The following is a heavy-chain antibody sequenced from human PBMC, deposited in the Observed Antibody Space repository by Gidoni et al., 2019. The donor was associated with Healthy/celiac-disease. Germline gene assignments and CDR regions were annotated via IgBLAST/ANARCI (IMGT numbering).Heavy chain of an antibody. Sequence: EVQLVESGGGLVQPGGSLRLSCAASGFTFSSYSMNWVRQDPGKGLEWVSYISSSSSTIYYADSVKGRFTISRDNAKNSLYLQMNSLRAEDTAVYYCAREDGITMIVELGFDIWGQGTMVTVSS. CDR1: GFTFSSYS. CDR2: ISSSSSTI. V-gene: IGHV3-48*01. J-gene: IGHJ3*02. D-gene: IGHD3-22*01. CDR3: AREDGITMIVELGFDI.